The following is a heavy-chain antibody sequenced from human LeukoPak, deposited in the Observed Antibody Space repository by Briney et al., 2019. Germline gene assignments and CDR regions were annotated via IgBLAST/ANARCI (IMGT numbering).Heavy chain of an antibody. D-gene: IGHD2-2*01. Sequence: SETLSLTCTVSGGSISSSSYYWGWIRQPPGKGLEWIGSIYYSGSTYYNPSLKSRVTISVDTSKNQFSLKLSPVTAADTAVYYCAREPEGYCSSTSCSNRYYFDYWGQGTLVTVSS. CDR1: GGSISSSSYY. CDR3: AREPEGYCSSTSCSNRYYFDY. J-gene: IGHJ4*02. V-gene: IGHV4-39*02. CDR2: IYYSGST.